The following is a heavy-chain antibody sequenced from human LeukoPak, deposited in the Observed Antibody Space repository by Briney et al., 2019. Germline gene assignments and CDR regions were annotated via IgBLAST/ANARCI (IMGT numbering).Heavy chain of an antibody. D-gene: IGHD1-20*01. CDR3: ARDNWIEAHYFDY. J-gene: IGHJ4*02. CDR2: ISTSSNYI. V-gene: IGHV3-21*01. CDR1: GFTFSNYW. Sequence: KSGGSLRLSCAASGFTFSNYWMSWVRQAPGKGLEWVSFISTSSNYIYYADSVKGRFTISRDNAKNSLYLQMNSLRAEDTAVYYCARDNWIEAHYFDYWGQGTLVTVSS.